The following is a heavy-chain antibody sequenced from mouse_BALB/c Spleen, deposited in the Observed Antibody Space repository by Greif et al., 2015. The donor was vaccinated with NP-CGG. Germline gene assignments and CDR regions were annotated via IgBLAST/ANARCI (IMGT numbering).Heavy chain of an antibody. J-gene: IGHJ4*01. CDR3: AREGITIAMDY. CDR2: IWSGGST. V-gene: IGHV2-2*02. Sequence: QVQLKESGPGLVQPSQSLSITCTVSGFSLTSYGVHWVRQSPGKGLEWLGVIWSGGSTGYNAAFISRLSISKDNSKSXVFFKMNSLQANDTAIYYCAREGITIAMDYWGQGTSVTVSS. CDR1: GFSLTSYG. D-gene: IGHD2-4*01.